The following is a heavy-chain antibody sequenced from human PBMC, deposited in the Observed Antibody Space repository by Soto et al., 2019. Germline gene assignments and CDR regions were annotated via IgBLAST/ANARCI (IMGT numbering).Heavy chain of an antibody. V-gene: IGHV5-51*01. CDR1: GYSFTSNY. CDR2: IQPGDSDT. J-gene: IGHJ4*02. CDR3: ARLRDFALDN. Sequence: GESLKISCKGSGYSFTSNYIAWVRQMPGKGLEYMGIIQPGDSDTRYSPSFQGQVTLSADKSINTAYLQWSSLKASDTAMYYCARLRDFALDNWGQGTLVTVSS.